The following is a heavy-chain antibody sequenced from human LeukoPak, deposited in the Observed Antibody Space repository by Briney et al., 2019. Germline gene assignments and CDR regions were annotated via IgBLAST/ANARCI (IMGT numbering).Heavy chain of an antibody. CDR1: GGSISSSSYY. CDR3: ARHLDDY. Sequence: SETLSLTCTVSGGSISSSSYYWGWIRQPPGKGLEWIGSIYYSGSTYYNPSLKSRVTISVDTSKNQFSLKLSSVTAADTAVYYCARHLDDYWGQGTLVTVSS. CDR2: IYYSGST. J-gene: IGHJ4*02. D-gene: IGHD1-1*01. V-gene: IGHV4-39*01.